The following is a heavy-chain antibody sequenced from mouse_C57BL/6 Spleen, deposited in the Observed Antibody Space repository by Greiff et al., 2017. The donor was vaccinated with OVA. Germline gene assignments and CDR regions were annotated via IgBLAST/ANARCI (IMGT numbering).Heavy chain of an antibody. CDR2: ISSGSSTI. V-gene: IGHV5-17*01. CDR1: GFTFSDYG. D-gene: IGHD2-4*01. CDR3: ARRSGYDSGDFDY. Sequence: DVHLVESGGGLVKPGGSLKLSCAASGFTFSDYGMHWVRQAPEKGLEWVAYISSGSSTIYYADTVKGRFTISRDNAKNTLFLQMTSLRSEDTAMDDCARRSGYDSGDFDYWGQGTTLTVSS. J-gene: IGHJ2*01.